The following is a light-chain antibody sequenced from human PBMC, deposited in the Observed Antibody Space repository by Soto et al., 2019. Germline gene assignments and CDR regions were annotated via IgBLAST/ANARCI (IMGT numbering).Light chain of an antibody. CDR1: SSDVGNYTL. V-gene: IGLV2-23*02. CDR3: CSYARSNTVV. J-gene: IGLJ3*02. CDR2: EVF. Sequence: QAALTQPASVSGSPGQSITISCTGTSSDVGNYTLVSWYQHHPGKAPNLLIFEVFKRPSGLSNRFSGSKSGNTASLTISGLQTEDAADYYCCSYARSNTVVFGGGTKLTVL.